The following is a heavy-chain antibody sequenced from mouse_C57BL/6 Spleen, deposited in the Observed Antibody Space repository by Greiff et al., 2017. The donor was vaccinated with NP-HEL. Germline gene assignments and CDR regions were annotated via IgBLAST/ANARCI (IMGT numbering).Heavy chain of an antibody. CDR2: INYDGSST. CDR3: ARGEAYYSHYYAMDY. Sequence: EVHLVESEGGLVQPGSSMKLSCTASGFTFSDYYMAWVRQVPEKGLEWVANINYDGSSTYYLDSLKSRFIISRDNAKNILYLQMSSLKSEDTATYYCARGEAYYSHYYAMDYWGQGTSVTVSS. V-gene: IGHV5-16*01. J-gene: IGHJ4*01. CDR1: GFTFSDYY. D-gene: IGHD2-12*01.